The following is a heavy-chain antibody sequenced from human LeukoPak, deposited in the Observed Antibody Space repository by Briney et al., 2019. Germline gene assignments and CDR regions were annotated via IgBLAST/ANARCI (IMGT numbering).Heavy chain of an antibody. CDR3: AMKVTTKYYFDY. Sequence: ASVKVSCKASGYTFTGYYMHWVRQAPGQGLEWMGWINPNSGGTNYAQKFQGRVTMNRDTSISTAYMELSRLRSDDTAVYYCAMKVTTKYYFDYWGQGTLVTVSS. CDR2: INPNSGGT. CDR1: GYTFTGYY. D-gene: IGHD4-17*01. J-gene: IGHJ4*02. V-gene: IGHV1-2*02.